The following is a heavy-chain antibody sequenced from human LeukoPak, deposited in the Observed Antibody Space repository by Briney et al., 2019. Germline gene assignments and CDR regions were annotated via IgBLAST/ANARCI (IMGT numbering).Heavy chain of an antibody. CDR1: GGSISRYY. CDR3: ARAVLLWFGESYDAFDI. J-gene: IGHJ3*02. V-gene: IGHV4-4*07. CDR2: IYTSGST. Sequence: KPSETLSLTFTVSGGSISRYYWSRIRQPAGKGLEWIGRIYTSGSTNYNPSLKSRVTMSVDTSKNQFSLKLSSVTAADTAVYYCARAVLLWFGESYDAFDIWGQGTMVTVSS. D-gene: IGHD3-10*01.